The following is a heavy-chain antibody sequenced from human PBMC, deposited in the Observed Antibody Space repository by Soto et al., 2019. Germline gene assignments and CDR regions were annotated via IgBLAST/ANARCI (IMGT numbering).Heavy chain of an antibody. CDR2: IYYSGST. J-gene: IGHJ3*02. Sequence: TLSLTCTVSGGSISSGGYYWSWIRQHPGKGLEWIGYIYYSGSTYYNPSLKSRVTISVDTSKNQFSLKLSSVTAADTAVYYCAREQYWQKYSEVNAFDIWGQGTMVTVSS. D-gene: IGHD2-8*02. V-gene: IGHV4-31*03. CDR1: GGSISSGGYY. CDR3: AREQYWQKYSEVNAFDI.